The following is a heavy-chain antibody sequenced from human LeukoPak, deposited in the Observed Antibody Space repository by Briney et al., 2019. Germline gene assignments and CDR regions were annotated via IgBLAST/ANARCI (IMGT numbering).Heavy chain of an antibody. V-gene: IGHV4-61*01. Sequence: SETLSLTCTVSGGSVRSGNYFWSWIRQPPGKALGWIGHIYYSGSTKYNPSLKSRVTISVDTSKNQFSLKLSSLTAADTAVYYCAREFALTTATAHYFDYWGQGTLVTVSS. CDR1: GGSVRSGNYF. J-gene: IGHJ4*02. D-gene: IGHD4-17*01. CDR3: AREFALTTATAHYFDY. CDR2: IYYSGST.